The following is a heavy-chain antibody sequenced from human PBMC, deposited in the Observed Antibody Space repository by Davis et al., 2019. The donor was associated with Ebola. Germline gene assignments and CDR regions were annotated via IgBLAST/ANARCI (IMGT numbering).Heavy chain of an antibody. CDR2: INHSGST. CDR3: ARPRSLWLRHAFDY. CDR1: GGSFSGYY. D-gene: IGHD5-12*01. Sequence: SETLSLTCAVYGGSFSGYYWSWIRQPPGKGLEWIGEINHSGSTNYNPSLKSRVTISVDTSKNQFSLKLSSVTAADKAVFYCARPRSLWLRHAFDYWGQGTLVTVSS. V-gene: IGHV4-34*01. J-gene: IGHJ4*02.